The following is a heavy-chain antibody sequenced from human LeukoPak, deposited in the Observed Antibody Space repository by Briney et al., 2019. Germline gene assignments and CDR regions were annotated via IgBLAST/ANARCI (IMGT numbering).Heavy chain of an antibody. CDR1: GYSFSSYW. V-gene: IGHV5-51*01. CDR2: IYPGDSDT. J-gene: IGHJ4*02. D-gene: IGHD2-21*02. Sequence: GESPKISCKGSGYSFSSYWIGWVRQMPGKGLEWMGMIYPGDSDTRYSPSFQGQVTISADKSISTAYLQWSSLKASDTAMYYCARRAYCGGDCYPDYWGQGTLVTVSS. CDR3: ARRAYCGGDCYPDY.